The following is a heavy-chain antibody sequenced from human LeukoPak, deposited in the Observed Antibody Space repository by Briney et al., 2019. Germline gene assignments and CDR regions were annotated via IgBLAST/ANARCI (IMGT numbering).Heavy chain of an antibody. Sequence: GGSLRLSCAASGFTFNSYAMHWVRQAPGKGLEGVAVISYDGSNKYYADSVKGRFTISRDNSKNTLYLQMNSLRAEDTAVYYCARDQDDILTGYSRGAMDVWGQGTTVTVSS. J-gene: IGHJ6*02. CDR1: GFTFNSYA. D-gene: IGHD3-9*01. CDR3: ARDQDDILTGYSRGAMDV. CDR2: ISYDGSNK. V-gene: IGHV3-30-3*01.